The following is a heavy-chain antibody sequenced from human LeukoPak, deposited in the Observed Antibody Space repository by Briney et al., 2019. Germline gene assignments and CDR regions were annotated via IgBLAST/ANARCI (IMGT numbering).Heavy chain of an antibody. D-gene: IGHD2-15*01. CDR2: IIPILGIA. CDR1: GGTFSSYA. CDR3: ARGYCSGGSCYSFDAFDI. V-gene: IGHV1-69*04. J-gene: IGHJ3*02. Sequence: SVKVSCKASGGTFSSYAISWVRQAPGQGLEWMGRIIPILGIASYAQKFQGRVTITADKSTSTAYMELSSLRSEDTAVYYCARGYCSGGSCYSFDAFDIWGQGTMVTVSS.